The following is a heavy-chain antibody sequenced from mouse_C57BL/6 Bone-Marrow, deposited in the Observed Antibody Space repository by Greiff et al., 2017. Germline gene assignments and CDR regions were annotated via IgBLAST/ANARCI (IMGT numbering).Heavy chain of an antibody. D-gene: IGHD1-1*01. V-gene: IGHV14-4*01. CDR2: NDPENGDT. CDR3: TPLITTVVAPFDY. J-gene: IGHJ2*01. CDR1: GFNIKDDY. Sequence: EVQLQQSGAELVRPGASVKLSCTASGFNIKDDYMHWVKQRPEQGLEWIGWNDPENGDTEYASKFQGKATITADTSSNTAYLPLSILTSEATAVYYCTPLITTVVAPFDYWGQGTTLTVSS.